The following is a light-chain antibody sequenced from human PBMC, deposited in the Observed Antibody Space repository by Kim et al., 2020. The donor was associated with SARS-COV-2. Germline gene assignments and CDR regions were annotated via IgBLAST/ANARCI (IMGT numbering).Light chain of an antibody. J-gene: IGLJ3*02. CDR2: NDN. Sequence: RVTSSCSVSSSIVGRHVVNWYQQLPGTAPKVFIYNDNQRPSGVPDRFSGSRSGTSASLAISGLQSEDEADYYCATWDVTLNGWVFGGGTQLTVL. V-gene: IGLV1-44*01. CDR3: ATWDVTLNGWV. CDR1: SSIVGRHV.